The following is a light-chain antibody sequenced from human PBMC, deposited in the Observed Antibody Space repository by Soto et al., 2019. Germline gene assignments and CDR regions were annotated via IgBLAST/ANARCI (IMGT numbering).Light chain of an antibody. J-gene: IGKJ2*01. Sequence: EIVLTQSPGTLSLSPGERATLSCRASQSVSSSYLAWYQQKPGQAPRLLIYGASSRATGIPDRFSGSGSGTDFTLTISGLEPEDFAVYYCQQYGRSPGTFGQGTKLEIK. CDR2: GAS. CDR3: QQYGRSPGT. CDR1: QSVSSSY. V-gene: IGKV3-20*01.